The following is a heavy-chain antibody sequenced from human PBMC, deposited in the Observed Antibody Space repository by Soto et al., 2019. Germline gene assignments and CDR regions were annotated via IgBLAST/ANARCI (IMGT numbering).Heavy chain of an antibody. CDR1: GFTFSSYW. Sequence: EVQLVESGGGLVQPGGSLRLSCAASGFTFSSYWMSWVRQAPGKGLEWVANIKQDGSEKYYVDSVKGRFTISRDNAKNSLYLQMNSLRGGDTAVYYCARAGSGYYYGWYFDLWGRGTLVTVSS. CDR2: IKQDGSEK. V-gene: IGHV3-7*05. J-gene: IGHJ2*01. CDR3: ARAGSGYYYGWYFDL. D-gene: IGHD3-22*01.